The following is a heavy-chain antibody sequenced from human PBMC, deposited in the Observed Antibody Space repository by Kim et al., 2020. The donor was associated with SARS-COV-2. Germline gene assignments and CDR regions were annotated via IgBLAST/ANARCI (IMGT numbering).Heavy chain of an antibody. D-gene: IGHD2-2*01. Sequence: GGSLRLSCAASGFTFTNYAMSWVRQAPGKGLEWVSAISGSGGTTYYADSVKGRFTISRDNSKNTLYLQMNSLSTEDTAVYYCAKDPPGGVVPATMGFDFWGQGTLVTVSS. CDR2: ISGSGGTT. J-gene: IGHJ4*02. CDR1: GFTFTNYA. CDR3: AKDPPGGVVPATMGFDF. V-gene: IGHV3-23*01.